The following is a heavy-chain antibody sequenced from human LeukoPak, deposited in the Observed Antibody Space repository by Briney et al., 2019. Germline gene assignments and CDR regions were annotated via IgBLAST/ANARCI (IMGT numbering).Heavy chain of an antibody. CDR2: ISAYNGNT. CDR1: GYTFTSYG. V-gene: IGHV1-18*01. J-gene: IGHJ4*02. CDR3: ARVERLNPDFTVHFDY. D-gene: IGHD3-3*01. Sequence: RASVKVSCKASGYTFTSYGISWVRQAPGQGLEWMGWISAYNGNTNYAQKLQGRVTMTTDTSTSTAYMELRSLRSDDTAVYYCARVERLNPDFTVHFDYWGQGTLVTVSS.